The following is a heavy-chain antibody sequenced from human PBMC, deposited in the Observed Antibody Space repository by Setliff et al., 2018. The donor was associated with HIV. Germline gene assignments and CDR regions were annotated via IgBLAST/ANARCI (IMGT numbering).Heavy chain of an antibody. CDR3: AKDKGGYNWNYFDY. D-gene: IGHD1-20*01. CDR2: ISSKDGST. Sequence: GESLKISCAVSGFTLSTFSMSWVRQAPGKGLEWVSAISSKDGSTYYADSAKGRFTISRDNSENTLYLQMDGLRAEDTAVYYCAKDKGGYNWNYFDYWGPGTQVTVSS. J-gene: IGHJ4*02. V-gene: IGHV3-23*01. CDR1: GFTLSTFS.